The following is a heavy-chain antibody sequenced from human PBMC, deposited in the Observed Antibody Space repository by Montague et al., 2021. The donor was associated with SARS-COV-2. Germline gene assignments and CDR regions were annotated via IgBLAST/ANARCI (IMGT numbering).Heavy chain of an antibody. D-gene: IGHD3-16*02. CDR1: GDSIRSSGYY. CDR3: ARLGFVELWLNLGWFDP. CDR2: VYYSGST. V-gene: IGHV4-39*01. J-gene: IGHJ5*02. Sequence: SETRSLTCSVSGDSIRSSGYYWGWIRQPPGKGLEWIGTVYYSGSTNYNPSLKSRVTMPVDTSKNQFSLELRSMTAADTAVYYCARLGFVELWLNLGWFDPWGQGTLVTVSS.